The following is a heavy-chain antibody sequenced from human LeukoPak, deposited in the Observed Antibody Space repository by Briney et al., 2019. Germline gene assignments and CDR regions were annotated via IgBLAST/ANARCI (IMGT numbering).Heavy chain of an antibody. V-gene: IGHV4-61*02. CDR2: IYTSGST. CDR1: GGPISSGSYY. CDR3: ARVTIAAAGYYYMDV. J-gene: IGHJ6*03. Sequence: SETLSLTCTVSGGPISSGSYYWSWIRQPAGKGLEWIGRIYTSGSTNYNPSLKSRVTISVDTSKNQFSLKLSSVTAADTAVYYCARVTIAAAGYYYMDVWGKGTTVTVSS. D-gene: IGHD6-13*01.